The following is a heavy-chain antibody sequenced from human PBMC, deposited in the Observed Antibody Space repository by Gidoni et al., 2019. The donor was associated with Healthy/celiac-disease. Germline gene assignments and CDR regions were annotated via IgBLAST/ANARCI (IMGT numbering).Heavy chain of an antibody. V-gene: IGHV4-59*08. CDR2: IYYSGST. Sequence: QVQLQESGPGLVKPSETLSLTCTVSGGSISSSYWSWIRQPPGKGLEWIGYIYYSGSTNYNPSLKSRVTISVDTSKNQFSLKLSSVTAADTAVYYCARSRDEHGDPFWYYDYYMDVWGKGTTVTVSS. J-gene: IGHJ6*03. CDR1: GGSISSSY. D-gene: IGHD4-17*01. CDR3: ARSRDEHGDPFWYYDYYMDV.